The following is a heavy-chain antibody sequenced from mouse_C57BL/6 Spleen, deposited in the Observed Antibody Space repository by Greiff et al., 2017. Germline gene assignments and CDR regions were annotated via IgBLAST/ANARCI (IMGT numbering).Heavy chain of an antibody. CDR2: ISSGGDYI. CDR1: GFTFSSYA. D-gene: IGHD2-3*01. V-gene: IGHV5-9-1*02. Sequence: EVKLMESGEGLVKPGGSLKLSCAASGFTFSSYAMSWVRQTPEKRLEWVAYISSGGDYIYYADTVKGRFTISRDNARNTLYLQMSNLKSEDTAMYYCTRVDGYLFAYWGQGTLVTVSA. J-gene: IGHJ3*01. CDR3: TRVDGYLFAY.